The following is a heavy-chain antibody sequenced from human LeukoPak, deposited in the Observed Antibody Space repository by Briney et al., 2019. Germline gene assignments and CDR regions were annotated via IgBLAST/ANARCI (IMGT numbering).Heavy chain of an antibody. D-gene: IGHD6-19*01. CDR1: GFTFISYA. J-gene: IGHJ4*02. CDR3: ARDWLAVTGRGTFDY. V-gene: IGHV3-30*04. Sequence: TGGSLRLSCAASGFTFISYAMHWVRRAPGKGLEWVAVISYDGSNKYYADSVKGRFTISRDNSKNTLYLQMNSLRAEDTAVYYCARDWLAVTGRGTFDYWGQGTLVTVSS. CDR2: ISYDGSNK.